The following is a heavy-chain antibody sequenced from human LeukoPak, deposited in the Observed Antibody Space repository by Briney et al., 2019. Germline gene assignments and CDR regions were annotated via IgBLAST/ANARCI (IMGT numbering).Heavy chain of an antibody. D-gene: IGHD2-21*01. J-gene: IGHJ4*02. CDR3: ARDLRAYCGGDCPFDY. V-gene: IGHV3-21*01. CDR1: GFTFSSYS. CDR2: ISSSSSYI. Sequence: GGSLRLSCAASGFTFSSYSMNWVRQAPGKGLEWVSSISSSSSYIYYADSVKGRFTISRDNAKNSLYLQMNSLRAEDTAVHYCARDLRAYCGGDCPFDYWGQGTLVTVSS.